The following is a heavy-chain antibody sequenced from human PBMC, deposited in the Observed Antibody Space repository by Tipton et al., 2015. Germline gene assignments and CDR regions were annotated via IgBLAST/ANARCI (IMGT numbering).Heavy chain of an antibody. CDR3: ASGCINFSCYYWFDP. Sequence: TLSLTCSVSGGSVTSGSYYWSWIRQPPGKGLEWIGYISYTETSHYNPSLKSRVTISVDTSKNEFSLKLRSVTAADTAVYYCASGCINFSCYYWFDPWGPGTLVTVSS. V-gene: IGHV4-61*01. CDR2: ISYTETS. CDR1: GGSVTSGSYY. D-gene: IGHD2-21*01. J-gene: IGHJ5*02.